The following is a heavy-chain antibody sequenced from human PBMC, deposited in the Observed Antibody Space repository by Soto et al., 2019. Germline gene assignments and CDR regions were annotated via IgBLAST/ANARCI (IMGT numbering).Heavy chain of an antibody. Sequence: PSETLSLTCTVSGGSISSGGYYWSWIRQHPGKGLEWIGYIYYSGSTYYNPSLKSRVTISLDTSKNQFSLKLSSVTAADTAVYYCARGGGHDAFDIWGQGTMVTVSS. CDR3: ARGGGHDAFDI. J-gene: IGHJ3*02. CDR2: IYYSGST. CDR1: GGSISSGGYY. D-gene: IGHD3-16*01. V-gene: IGHV4-31*03.